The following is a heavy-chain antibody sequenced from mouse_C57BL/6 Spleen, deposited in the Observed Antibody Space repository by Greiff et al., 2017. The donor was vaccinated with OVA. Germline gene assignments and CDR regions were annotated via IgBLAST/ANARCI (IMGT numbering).Heavy chain of an antibody. D-gene: IGHD1-1*01. CDR2: IYPGSGST. J-gene: IGHJ2*01. V-gene: IGHV1-55*01. CDR1: GYTFTSYW. CDR3: AKKGDYYGSSWYYFDY. Sequence: VQLQQPGAELVKPGASVKMSCKASGYTFTSYWITWVKQRPGQGLEWIGDIYPGSGSTNYNEKFKSKATLTVDTSSSTAYMQLSSLTSEDSAVYYCAKKGDYYGSSWYYFDYWGQGTTLTVSS.